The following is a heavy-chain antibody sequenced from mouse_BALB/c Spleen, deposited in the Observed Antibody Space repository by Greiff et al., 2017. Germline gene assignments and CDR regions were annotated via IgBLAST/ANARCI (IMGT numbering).Heavy chain of an antibody. CDR2: ISYSGST. CDR3: ARRIYYGNYGAMDY. CDR1: GDSITSGY. V-gene: IGHV3-8*02. D-gene: IGHD2-1*01. J-gene: IGHJ4*01. Sequence: EVMLVESGPSLVKPSQTLSLTCSVTGDSITSGYWNWIRKFPGNKLEYMGYISYSGSTYYNPSLKSRISITRDTSKNQYYLQLNSVTTEDTATYYCARRIYYGNYGAMDYWGQGTSVTVSS.